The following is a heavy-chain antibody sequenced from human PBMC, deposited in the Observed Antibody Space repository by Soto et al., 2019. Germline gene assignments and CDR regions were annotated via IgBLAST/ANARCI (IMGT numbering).Heavy chain of an antibody. D-gene: IGHD4-17*01. CDR2: INSDGSST. V-gene: IGHV3-74*01. CDR1: GFTFSSYW. Sequence: GGSLRLSCAAPGFTFSSYWMPWVRQAPGKGLVWVSRINSDGSSTSYADSVKGRFTISRDHAKNTLYLQMNSLRAEYTAVDYCAREPVDYGDERRDYYYYGMDVWGQGTTVTVSS. J-gene: IGHJ6*02. CDR3: AREPVDYGDERRDYYYYGMDV.